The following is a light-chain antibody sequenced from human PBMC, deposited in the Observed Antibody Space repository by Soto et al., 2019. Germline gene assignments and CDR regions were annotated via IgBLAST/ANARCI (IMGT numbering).Light chain of an antibody. Sequence: DIQMTQSPSTLSGSLGDRVTITCRASQTISSWLAWYQQKPGKAPELLIYAASNLQSGVPSRFSGSGSGTDFTLTISSLQPEDFATYYCQQSYSTPISFGQGTRLEIK. CDR2: AAS. CDR3: QQSYSTPIS. CDR1: QTISSW. V-gene: IGKV1-39*01. J-gene: IGKJ5*01.